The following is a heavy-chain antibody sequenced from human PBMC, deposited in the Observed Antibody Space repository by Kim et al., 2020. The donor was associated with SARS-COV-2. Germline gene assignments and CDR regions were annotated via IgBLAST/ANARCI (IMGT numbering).Heavy chain of an antibody. V-gene: IGHV1-18*04. CDR2: ISPYNGKA. CDR3: ARMGLVGSLVS. D-gene: IGHD1-26*01. Sequence: ASVKVSCKASGYSFTDSGISWVRQAPGQGLEWMGWISPYNGKAEFAQKFQGRVTMTRDTSTTTVYMELRNLIFDDTAVYYCARMGLVGSLVSLGQGTLVT. J-gene: IGHJ5*02. CDR1: GYSFTDSG.